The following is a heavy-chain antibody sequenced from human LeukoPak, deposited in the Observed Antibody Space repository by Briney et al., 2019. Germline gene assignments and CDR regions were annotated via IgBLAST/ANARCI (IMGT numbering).Heavy chain of an antibody. J-gene: IGHJ4*02. CDR3: ARFKGGTGFDY. CDR2: ISSSGKA. V-gene: IGHV4-39*01. CDR1: GGSITTTDFD. Sequence: SETLSLTCAVSGGSITTTDFDWAWIRHPPGKGFEWIATISSSGKAYYYPSLMSRVTISVDTSNNQFSLDGTSVTAADTGLFYCARFKGGTGFDYWGRGILVIVS. D-gene: IGHD1-26*01.